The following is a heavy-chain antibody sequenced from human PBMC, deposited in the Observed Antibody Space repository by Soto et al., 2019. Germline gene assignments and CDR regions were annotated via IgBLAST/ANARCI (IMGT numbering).Heavy chain of an antibody. D-gene: IGHD6-19*01. V-gene: IGHV3-23*01. J-gene: IGHJ5*02. CDR2: ISGSGGST. CDR1: GFTFSSYA. Sequence: PGGSLRLSCAASGFTFSSYAMSWVRQAPGKGLEWVSAISGSGGSTYYADSVKGRFTISRDNSKNTLYLQMNSLRAEDTAVYYSAKDFMSSGWSRPTSDPWGQGTLVTVSS. CDR3: AKDFMSSGWSRPTSDP.